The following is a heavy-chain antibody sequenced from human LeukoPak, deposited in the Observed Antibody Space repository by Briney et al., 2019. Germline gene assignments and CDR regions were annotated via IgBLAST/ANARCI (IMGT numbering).Heavy chain of an antibody. J-gene: IGHJ5*02. D-gene: IGHD3-22*01. CDR2: IYYSGST. Sequence: SETLFLTCTVSGGSISSYYWSWIRQPPGKGLEWIGYIYYSGSTNYNPSLKSRVTISVDTSKNQFSLKLSSVTAADTAVYYCARGNYYDSSGYYSRSYNWFDPWGQGTLVTVSS. CDR1: GGSISSYY. V-gene: IGHV4-59*01. CDR3: ARGNYYDSSGYYSRSYNWFDP.